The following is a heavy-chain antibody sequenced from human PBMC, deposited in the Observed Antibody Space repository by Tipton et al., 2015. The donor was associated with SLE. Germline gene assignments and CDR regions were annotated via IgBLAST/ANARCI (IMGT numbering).Heavy chain of an antibody. D-gene: IGHD1-14*01. CDR1: GDSISSTYW. J-gene: IGHJ2*01. V-gene: IGHV4-4*02. CDR3: ARMGGIRWYFDL. CDR2: IYHRGST. Sequence: TLSLTCAVSGDSISSTYWWSWVRQPPGKGLEWIGEIYHRGSTNYNPSLKSRVTMSVAKSKNQFSLNLSSVTAADTAVYYCARMGGIRWYFDLWGGGALVTVSS.